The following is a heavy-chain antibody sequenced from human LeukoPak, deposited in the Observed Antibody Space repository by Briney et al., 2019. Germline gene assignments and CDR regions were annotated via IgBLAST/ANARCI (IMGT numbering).Heavy chain of an antibody. J-gene: IGHJ5*02. Sequence: SQTLSLTCAISGDSVSNTGAGWHWIRQSPSRGLEWLGRTYYRSKWYNSSAVSVKGRITTNPDTSKNQFSLQLNSVSPEDTAVYYCARGGSYSFDPWGQGTLVTVSS. V-gene: IGHV6-1*01. D-gene: IGHD1-26*01. CDR3: ARGGSYSFDP. CDR1: GDSVSNTGAG. CDR2: TYYRSKWYN.